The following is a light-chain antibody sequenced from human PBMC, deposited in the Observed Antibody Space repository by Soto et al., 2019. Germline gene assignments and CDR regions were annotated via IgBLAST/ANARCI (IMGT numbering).Light chain of an antibody. V-gene: IGKV1-5*03. Sequence: DIQMTQSPSTLSASVGDRVTITCRASQSISTWLAWYQQKPGRAPKLLIYETSSLESGVQSRFSGSRSRTEFTLTISRLQPDDFATDYCQQYNSFPGTFGQGTKLQIK. CDR3: QQYNSFPGT. J-gene: IGKJ1*01. CDR1: QSISTW. CDR2: ETS.